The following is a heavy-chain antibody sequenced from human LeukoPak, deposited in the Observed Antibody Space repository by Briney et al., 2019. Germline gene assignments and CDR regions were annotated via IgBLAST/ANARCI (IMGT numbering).Heavy chain of an antibody. CDR2: IYGSEST. V-gene: IGHV4-4*07. CDR1: GGSISIYY. Sequence: PSETLSLTCTVSGGSISIYYWSWIRQPAGKGPEWIGRIYGSESTNYNPSLKSRVTMSVDTSKNQLSLKLSSVTAADTAVYYCASLYGAGWFDPWGQGTLVTVSS. J-gene: IGHJ5*02. D-gene: IGHD1-26*01. CDR3: ASLYGAGWFDP.